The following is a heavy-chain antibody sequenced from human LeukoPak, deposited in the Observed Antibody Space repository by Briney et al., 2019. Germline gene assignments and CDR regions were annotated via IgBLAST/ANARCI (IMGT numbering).Heavy chain of an antibody. CDR3: ARDSGTTGEVKFDP. CDR1: GGSIRSYY. CDR2: IYTSGSI. D-gene: IGHD3-10*01. V-gene: IGHV4-4*07. Sequence: PSETLSLTCAVSGGSIRSYYWSWIRQPAGKGLEWIGRIYTSGSITYNPSLKSRVSMSVDTSKNQFSLKLSSVTAADTAVYYCARDSGTTGEVKFDPWGQGTLVTVSS. J-gene: IGHJ5*02.